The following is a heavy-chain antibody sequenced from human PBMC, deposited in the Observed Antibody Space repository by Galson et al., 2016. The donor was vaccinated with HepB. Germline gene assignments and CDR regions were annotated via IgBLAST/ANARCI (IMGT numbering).Heavy chain of an antibody. CDR2: ISHSGTT. CDR1: GGSFSGDY. V-gene: IGHV4-34*01. J-gene: IGHJ3*02. Sequence: SETLSLTCAVSGGSFSGDYWSWIRQAPGEGLQWIGKISHSGTTNYNPSLRSRVILSVDTSKNQFSLKLSSVTASDTAVYYFARKFAFDIWGQGTMVTVSS. CDR3: ARKFAFDI.